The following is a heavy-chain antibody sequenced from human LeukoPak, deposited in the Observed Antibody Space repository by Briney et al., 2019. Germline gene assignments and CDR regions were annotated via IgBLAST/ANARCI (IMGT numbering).Heavy chain of an antibody. CDR1: GFTFGDYA. Sequence: PGRSLRLSCTASGFTFGDYAMSWVRQAPGKGLEWVGFIRSKAHGGTIEYAASVKGRFTISRDDSKSIAYLQMSSLKSEDTAVYYCTRDLGYYYDSSGYHLGYWGQGTLVTVSS. V-gene: IGHV3-49*04. D-gene: IGHD3-22*01. CDR3: TRDLGYYYDSSGYHLGY. J-gene: IGHJ4*02. CDR2: IRSKAHGGTI.